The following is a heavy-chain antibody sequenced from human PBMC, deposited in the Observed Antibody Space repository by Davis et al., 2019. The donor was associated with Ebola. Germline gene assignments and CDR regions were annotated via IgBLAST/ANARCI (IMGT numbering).Heavy chain of an antibody. J-gene: IGHJ5*02. Sequence: PSETLSLTCAVYGGSFSGYYWSWIRQPPGKGLEWIGEINHSGSTNYNPSLKSRVTISVDTSKNQFSLKLSPVTAADTAVYYCARGSSGWPPNPWGQGTLVTVSS. CDR3: ARGSSGWPPNP. CDR1: GGSFSGYY. V-gene: IGHV4-34*01. D-gene: IGHD6-19*01. CDR2: INHSGST.